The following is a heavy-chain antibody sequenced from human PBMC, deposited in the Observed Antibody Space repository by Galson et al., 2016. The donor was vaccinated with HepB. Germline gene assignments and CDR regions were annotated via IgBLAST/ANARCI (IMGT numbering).Heavy chain of an antibody. J-gene: IGHJ5*02. CDR3: AKDRRSHPDWFDP. Sequence: SLRLSCAASGFTFTTYAMSWVRQAPGKGLEWVSAISGSGGSTYYADSVKGRFTISRDNSKNTLYLQMNSLRAEDTAIYYCAKDRRSHPDWFDPWGQGTLVTVSS. CDR2: ISGSGGST. V-gene: IGHV3-23*01. CDR1: GFTFTTYA.